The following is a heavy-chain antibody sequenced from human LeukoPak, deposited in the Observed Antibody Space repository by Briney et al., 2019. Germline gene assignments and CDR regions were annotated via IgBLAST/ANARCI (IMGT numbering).Heavy chain of an antibody. CDR2: ISWNSGSI. D-gene: IGHD6-19*01. J-gene: IGHJ2*01. CDR3: AKDRGSSGWMDWYFDL. Sequence: GGSLRLSCAASGFTFDDYAMHWVRQAPGKGLEWVSGISWNSGSIGYADSVKGRFTISRDNAKNSLYLQMNSLRAEDMALYYCAKDRGSSGWMDWYFDLWGRGTLVTVSS. V-gene: IGHV3-9*03. CDR1: GFTFDDYA.